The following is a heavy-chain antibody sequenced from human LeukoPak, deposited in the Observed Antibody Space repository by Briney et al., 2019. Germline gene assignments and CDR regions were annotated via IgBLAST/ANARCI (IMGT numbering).Heavy chain of an antibody. CDR3: ATDYYDSSGWDAFDI. J-gene: IGHJ3*02. D-gene: IGHD3-22*01. Sequence: GGSLRLSCKASGLTFSNNAMSWVRQAPGKGLEWVSYISSGSSTIYYADSVKGRFTISRDNAKNSLYLQMNSLRAEDTAVYYCATDYYDSSGWDAFDIWGQGTMVTVSS. CDR2: ISSGSSTI. V-gene: IGHV3-48*04. CDR1: GLTFSNNA.